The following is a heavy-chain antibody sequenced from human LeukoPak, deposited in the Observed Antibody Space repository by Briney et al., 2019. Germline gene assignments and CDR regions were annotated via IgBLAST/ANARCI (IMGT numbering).Heavy chain of an antibody. J-gene: IGHJ4*02. D-gene: IGHD1-26*01. CDR2: IYSSVST. Sequence: SGGSLRLSCAASGFTFSSNAMSWVRQPPGKGLEWIGSIYSSVSTYYNPSLKSRVTISVDTSKNQFSLRLSSVTAADTALYYCAYSGSYGHLGYWGQGIPVTVSS. CDR3: AYSGSYGHLGY. V-gene: IGHV4-39*01. CDR1: GFTFSSNA.